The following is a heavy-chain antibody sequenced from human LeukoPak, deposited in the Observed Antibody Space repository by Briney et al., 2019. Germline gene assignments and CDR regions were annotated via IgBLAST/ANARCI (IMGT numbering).Heavy chain of an antibody. Sequence: SETLSLTCTGSGGSISSSSYYRGWIRPPPGKGLEWIGSIYYSGSTYYNPSLKSRVTISVDTSKNQFSLKLSSVTAADTAVYYCARLSDSSATFDYWGQGTLVTVSS. D-gene: IGHD3-22*01. CDR1: GGSISSSSYY. J-gene: IGHJ4*02. CDR2: IYYSGST. V-gene: IGHV4-39*01. CDR3: ARLSDSSATFDY.